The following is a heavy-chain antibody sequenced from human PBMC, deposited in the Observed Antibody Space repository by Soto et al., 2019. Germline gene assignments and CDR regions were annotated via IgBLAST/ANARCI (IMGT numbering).Heavy chain of an antibody. CDR1: GYTFTSYA. Sequence: ASVKVSCKASGYTFTSYAMHWVRQAPGQRLEWMGWINAGNGNTKYSQKFQGRVTITRDTSASTAYMELSSLKASDTAMYYCATGVHCNYPSKNYYGIDVWSLKTKVTVS. V-gene: IGHV1-3*01. D-gene: IGHD2-15*01. J-gene: IGHJ6*02. CDR2: INAGNGNT. CDR3: ATGVHCNYPSKNYYGIDV.